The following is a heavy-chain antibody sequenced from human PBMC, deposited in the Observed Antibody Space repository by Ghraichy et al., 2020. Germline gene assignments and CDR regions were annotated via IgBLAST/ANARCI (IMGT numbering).Heavy chain of an antibody. J-gene: IGHJ4*02. D-gene: IGHD1-26*01. CDR3: ARAPVYRVGVGGSYQEHFDY. V-gene: IGHV4-59*01. CDR1: GGSISSYY. CDR2: IYYSGST. Sequence: SETLSLTCTVSGGSISSYYWSWIRQPPGKGLEWIGYIYYSGSTNYNPSLKSRVTISVDTSKNQFSLKLSSVTAADTAVYYCARAPVYRVGVGGSYQEHFDYWGQGTLVTVSS.